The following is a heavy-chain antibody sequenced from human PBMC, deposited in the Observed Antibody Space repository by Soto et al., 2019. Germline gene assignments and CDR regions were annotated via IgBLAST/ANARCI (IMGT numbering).Heavy chain of an antibody. D-gene: IGHD2-8*01. Sequence: GGSLRLSCAASGFTFSNYAMSWVRQAPAKGLGYVSSMSASGGDTYYADSVKGRFTISRDNSKNTLYLQLNSLRAEDTAVYYCAKVGCTNGVCNYYYYYGMDVWGQGTTVTVSS. V-gene: IGHV3-23*01. CDR1: GFTFSNYA. CDR3: AKVGCTNGVCNYYYYYGMDV. CDR2: MSASGGDT. J-gene: IGHJ6*02.